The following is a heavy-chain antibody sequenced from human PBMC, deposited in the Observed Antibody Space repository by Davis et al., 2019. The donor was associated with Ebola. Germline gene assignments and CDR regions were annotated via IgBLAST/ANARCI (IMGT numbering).Heavy chain of an antibody. CDR3: ARDLQDIVVVPAAIGYYYYGMDV. CDR2: IWYDGSNK. J-gene: IGHJ6*02. Sequence: GGSLRLSCAASGFTFSSYGMHWVRQAPGKGLEWVAVIWYDGSNKYYADSVKGRFTISRDNSKNTLYLQMNSLRAEDTAVYYCARDLQDIVVVPAAIGYYYYGMDVWGQGTTVTVSS. CDR1: GFTFSSYG. D-gene: IGHD2-2*01. V-gene: IGHV3-33*01.